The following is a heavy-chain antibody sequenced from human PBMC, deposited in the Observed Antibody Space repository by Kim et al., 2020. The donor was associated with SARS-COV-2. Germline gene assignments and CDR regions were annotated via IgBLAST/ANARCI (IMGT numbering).Heavy chain of an antibody. CDR1: GDSVSSNSAA. Sequence: SQTLSLTCAISGDSVSSNSAAWNWIRQSPSRGLEWLGRTYYRSKWYNDYAVSVKSRITINPDTSKNQFSLQLNSVTPEDTAVYYCARSFVVAATDYYYYYGMDVWGQGTTVTVSS. D-gene: IGHD2-15*01. CDR2: TYYRSKWYN. CDR3: ARSFVVAATDYYYYYGMDV. J-gene: IGHJ6*02. V-gene: IGHV6-1*01.